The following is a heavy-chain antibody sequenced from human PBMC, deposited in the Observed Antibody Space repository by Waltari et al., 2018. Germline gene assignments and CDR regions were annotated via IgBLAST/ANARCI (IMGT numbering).Heavy chain of an antibody. Sequence: EVQLVQSGAEVKKPGESLRISCKGSGYSFTSYWISWVRQMPGKGLEWMGRIDPSDSYTNHSPSFQGHVTISADKSISTAYLQGSSLKASDTAMYYCARLGIRGTSGFWWFDPWGQRTLVTVSS. D-gene: IGHD1-1*01. CDR1: GYSFTSYW. V-gene: IGHV5-10-1*03. CDR3: ARLGIRGTSGFWWFDP. J-gene: IGHJ5*02. CDR2: IDPSDSYT.